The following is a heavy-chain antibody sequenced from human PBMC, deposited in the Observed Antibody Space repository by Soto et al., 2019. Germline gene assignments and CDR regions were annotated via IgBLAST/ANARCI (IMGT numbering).Heavy chain of an antibody. J-gene: IGHJ4*02. CDR1: GFTFSGVA. CDR3: IRHDPNWYWY. V-gene: IGHV3-73*01. CDR2: IRSKGNNYAT. Sequence: GGSLRLSCAASGFTFSGVAMHWVRQASGKGLEWVGRIRSKGNNYATAYAASVRGRFTVSRDDSKNTAYLQMNSLKTEDTAVYYCIRHDPNWYWYWGRGXLVTVSS. D-gene: IGHD2-8*02.